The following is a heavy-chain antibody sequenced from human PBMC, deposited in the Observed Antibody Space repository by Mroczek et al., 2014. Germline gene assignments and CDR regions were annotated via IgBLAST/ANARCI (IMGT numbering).Heavy chain of an antibody. V-gene: IGHV4-59*01. CDR2: IYYSGST. D-gene: IGHD6-19*01. Sequence: QVQLQESGPGLVKPSETLSLTCTVSGGSISSYYWSWIRQPPGKGLEWIGYIYYSGSTNYNPSLKSRVTISVDTSKNQFSLKLSSVTAADTAVYYCARALPGHIAVDYFDYWGQGTLVTVSS. J-gene: IGHJ4*02. CDR3: ARALPGHIAVDYFDY. CDR1: GGSISSYY.